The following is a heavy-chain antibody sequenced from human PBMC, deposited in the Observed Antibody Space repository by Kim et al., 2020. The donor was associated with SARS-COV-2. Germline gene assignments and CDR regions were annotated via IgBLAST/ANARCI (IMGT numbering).Heavy chain of an antibody. D-gene: IGHD6-6*01. Sequence: TTYAQKLQGRVTMTTDTSTSTAYMELRSLRSDDTAVYYCARGSIAPPGYWGQGTLVTVSS. CDR2: T. V-gene: IGHV1-18*01. J-gene: IGHJ4*02. CDR3: ARGSIAPPGY.